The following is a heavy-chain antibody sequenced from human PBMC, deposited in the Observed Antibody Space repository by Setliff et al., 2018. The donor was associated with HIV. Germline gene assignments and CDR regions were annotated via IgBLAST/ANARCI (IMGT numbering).Heavy chain of an antibody. CDR3: ARDTWFGESEDPFYYYMDV. J-gene: IGHJ6*03. CDR2: ISASGTT. D-gene: IGHD3-10*01. Sequence: SETLSLTCTVSSGSISGFYWTRIRQPAGKGLEWIGRISASGTTVYNPSLKSRVIMSVDTSKKYFALRVTSVTAADSAVYYCARDTWFGESEDPFYYYMDVWGKGTTVTVSS. V-gene: IGHV4-4*07. CDR1: SGSISGFY.